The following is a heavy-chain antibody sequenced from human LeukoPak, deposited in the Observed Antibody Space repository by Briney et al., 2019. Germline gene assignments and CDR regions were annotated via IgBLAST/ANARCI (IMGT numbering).Heavy chain of an antibody. CDR3: ARENIVAGGGGFQH. V-gene: IGHV1-18*01. CDR2: ISAHNGNT. CDR1: GYTFTSYG. D-gene: IGHD5-12*01. Sequence: ASVKVSCKASGYTFTSYGISWVRQAPGQGLEWMGWISAHNGNTNYAQKLQGRVTMTTDTSTSTAYMELRSLRSDDTAVYYCARENIVAGGGGFQHWGQGTLVTVSS. J-gene: IGHJ1*01.